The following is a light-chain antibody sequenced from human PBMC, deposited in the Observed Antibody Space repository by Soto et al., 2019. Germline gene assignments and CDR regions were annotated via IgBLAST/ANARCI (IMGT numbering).Light chain of an antibody. CDR3: QQYGSSPQT. CDR1: QSVSSSY. J-gene: IGKJ1*01. CDR2: GAS. V-gene: IGKV3-20*01. Sequence: EIMLTQSPGTLSLSPEERATLYCRASQSVSSSYLAWYQQKPGQAPSLLIYGASSRATGIPDRFSGSGSGTDFTLTISRLEPEDFAVYYCQQYGSSPQTFGQGTIVDVK.